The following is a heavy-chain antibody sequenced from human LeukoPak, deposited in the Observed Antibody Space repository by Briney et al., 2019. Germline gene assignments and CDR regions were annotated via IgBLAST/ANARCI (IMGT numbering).Heavy chain of an antibody. CDR2: IYYSGST. CDR3: ARGPAAIVFDY. J-gene: IGHJ4*02. Sequence: PSETLSLTCTVSGGSISSSSYYWGWIRQPPGKGLEWIGSIYYSGSTYYNPSLKSRVTISVDTSKNQFSLKLSSVTAADTAVYYCARGPAAIVFDYWGQGTLVTVSS. CDR1: GGSISSSSYY. V-gene: IGHV4-39*01. D-gene: IGHD2-2*01.